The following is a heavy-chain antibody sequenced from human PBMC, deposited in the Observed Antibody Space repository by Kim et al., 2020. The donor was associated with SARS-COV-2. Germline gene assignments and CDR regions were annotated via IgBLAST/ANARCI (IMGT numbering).Heavy chain of an antibody. CDR2: IRSKAYGGTT. D-gene: IGHD6-13*01. Sequence: GGSLRLSCTASGFTFGDYAMSWFRQAPGKGLEWVGFIRSKAYGGTTEYAASVKGRFTISRDDSKSIAYLQMNSLKTEDTAVYYCTPETYSSSPLRAFDIWGQGTMVTVSS. CDR3: TPETYSSSPLRAFDI. J-gene: IGHJ3*02. CDR1: GFTFGDYA. V-gene: IGHV3-49*03.